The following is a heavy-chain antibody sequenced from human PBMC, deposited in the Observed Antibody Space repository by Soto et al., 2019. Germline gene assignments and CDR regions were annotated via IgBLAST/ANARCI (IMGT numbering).Heavy chain of an antibody. V-gene: IGHV4-39*01. Sequence: PSETLSLTCTVSGGSISSSSNHWGWIRQPPGKGLEWIGNIYYSENTYYNPSLKSRVTISVDTSKNQFSLNLRSVTSADTAVYYCARGVMPTIFSHDYMDVWGKGTTVT. J-gene: IGHJ6*03. D-gene: IGHD3-3*01. CDR2: IYYSENT. CDR3: ARGVMPTIFSHDYMDV. CDR1: GGSISSSSNH.